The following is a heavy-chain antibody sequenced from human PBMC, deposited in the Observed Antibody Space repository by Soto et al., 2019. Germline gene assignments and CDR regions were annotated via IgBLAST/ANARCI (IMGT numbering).Heavy chain of an antibody. J-gene: IGHJ4*02. D-gene: IGHD2-15*01. CDR1: GGSISSSSYY. Sequence: SETLSLTCTVPGGSISSSSYYWGWIRQPPGKGLEWIGSIYYSGSTYYNPSLKSRVTISVDTSKNQFSLKLSSVTAADTAVYYCARVDTAMVSGYCSGGSCYSFRYWGQGTLVTVS. CDR2: IYYSGST. CDR3: ARVDTAMVSGYCSGGSCYSFRY. V-gene: IGHV4-39*01.